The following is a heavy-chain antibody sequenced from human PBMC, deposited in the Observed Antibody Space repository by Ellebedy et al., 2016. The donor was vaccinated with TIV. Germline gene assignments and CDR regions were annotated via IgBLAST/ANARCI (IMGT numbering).Heavy chain of an antibody. CDR1: GGSISSYY. Sequence: SETLSLTXTVSGGSISSYYWSWIRQPPGKGLEWIGSIYYSGSTYYNPSLKSRVTISVDTSKNQFSLKLSSVTAADTAVYYCATLFPDNWFDPWGQGTLVTVSS. CDR3: ATLFPDNWFDP. J-gene: IGHJ5*02. V-gene: IGHV4-59*05. D-gene: IGHD2-21*01. CDR2: IYYSGST.